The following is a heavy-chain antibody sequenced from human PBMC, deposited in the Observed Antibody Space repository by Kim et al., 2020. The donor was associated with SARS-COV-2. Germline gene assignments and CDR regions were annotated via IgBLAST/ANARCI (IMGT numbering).Heavy chain of an antibody. CDR1: GFTFSSQW. CDR3: TNRAWLEA. Sequence: GGSLRLSCTGSGFTFSSQWMSWVRQAPGKGLEWVANINEDGDETHYVESVKGRFTISRDNAKNSLFLQMNRLRAEDTAVYYCTNRAWLEAWGQGTLVTVS. CDR2: INEDGDET. D-gene: IGHD6-19*01. J-gene: IGHJ4*02. V-gene: IGHV3-7*05.